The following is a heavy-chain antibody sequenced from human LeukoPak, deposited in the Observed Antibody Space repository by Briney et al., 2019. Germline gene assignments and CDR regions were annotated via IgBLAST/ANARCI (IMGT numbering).Heavy chain of an antibody. CDR2: INHSGST. D-gene: IGHD5-24*01. CDR3: ARLTRDGYNPYYFDY. Sequence: SETLSLTCAVYGGSFSGYYWSWIRQPPGKGLEWIGEINHSGSTNYNPSLKSRVTISVDTSKNQFSLKLSSVTAADTAVYYCARLTRDGYNPYYFDYWGQGTLVTVSS. CDR1: GGSFSGYY. J-gene: IGHJ4*02. V-gene: IGHV4-34*01.